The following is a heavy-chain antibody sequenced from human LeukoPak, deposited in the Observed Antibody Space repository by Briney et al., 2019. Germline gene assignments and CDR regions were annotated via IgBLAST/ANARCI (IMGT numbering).Heavy chain of an antibody. Sequence: GGSLRLSCAASGFTFSSYSMNWVRQAPGKGLEWVSYISSASGSINYADSVKGRFTISRDNAKNSLFLQMNSLRAEDTAVYYCARLPAYCSSTSCYYDYWGQGTLVTVSS. CDR2: ISSASGSI. V-gene: IGHV3-48*04. CDR1: GFTFSSYS. J-gene: IGHJ4*02. D-gene: IGHD2-2*01. CDR3: ARLPAYCSSTSCYYDY.